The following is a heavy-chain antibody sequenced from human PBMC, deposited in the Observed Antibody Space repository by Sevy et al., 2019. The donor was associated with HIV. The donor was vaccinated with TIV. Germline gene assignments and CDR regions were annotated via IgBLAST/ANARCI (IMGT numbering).Heavy chain of an antibody. Sequence: GGSLRLSCAASGFTFSDYYMSWIRQAPGKGLEWVSYISSSGSTIYYADSVKGRFTISRDNAKNSLYLQMNSLRAEDTAVYYCARDRVVPATIYYYYGMDVWGQGTTVTVSS. CDR3: ARDRVVPATIYYYYGMDV. J-gene: IGHJ6*02. CDR2: ISSSGSTI. V-gene: IGHV3-11*01. CDR1: GFTFSDYY. D-gene: IGHD2-2*01.